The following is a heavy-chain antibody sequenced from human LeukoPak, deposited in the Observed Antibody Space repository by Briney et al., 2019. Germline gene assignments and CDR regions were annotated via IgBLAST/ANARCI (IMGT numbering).Heavy chain of an antibody. J-gene: IGHJ4*02. D-gene: IGHD6-19*01. CDR3: AKSKGMALAGTWVDY. V-gene: IGHV3-23*01. Sequence: PGGSLRLSCAASGFTFSRHAMTWVRQAPGKGLEWVSGISGTGSSTYYADSVKGRFTISRDISKNTLFLQMNSLRAEDTAVYYCAKSKGMALAGTWVDYWGQGTLVTVSS. CDR1: GFTFSRHA. CDR2: ISGTGSST.